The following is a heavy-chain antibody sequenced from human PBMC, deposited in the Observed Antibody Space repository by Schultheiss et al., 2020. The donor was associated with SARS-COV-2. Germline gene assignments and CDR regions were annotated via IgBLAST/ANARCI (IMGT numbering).Heavy chain of an antibody. CDR1: GFTFRSYA. D-gene: IGHD6-19*01. V-gene: IGHV3-23*01. J-gene: IGHJ6*02. CDR3: ARVGHSSGWYGDYYYYYGMDV. CDR2: ISGSGGST. Sequence: GGSLRLSCAASGFTFRSYAMSWVRQAPGKGLEWVSAISGSGGSTYYADSVKGRFTISRDNAKNSLYLQMNSLRAEDTAVYYCARVGHSSGWYGDYYYYYGMDVWGQGTTVTVSS.